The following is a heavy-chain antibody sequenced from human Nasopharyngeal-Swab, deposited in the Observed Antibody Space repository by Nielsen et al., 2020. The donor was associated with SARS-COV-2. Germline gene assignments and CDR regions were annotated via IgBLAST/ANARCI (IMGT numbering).Heavy chain of an antibody. CDR1: GGSFSGYY. CDR3: ARGPIRGYSYGFGYFDY. V-gene: IGHV4-34*01. CDR2: INHSGST. D-gene: IGHD5-18*01. Sequence: LETLSLTCAVYGGSFSGYYWSWIRQPPGKGLEWIGEINHSGSTNYNPSLKSRVTISVDTSKSQFSLKLSSVTTADTAVYYCARGPIRGYSYGFGYFDYWGQGTLVTVSS. J-gene: IGHJ4*02.